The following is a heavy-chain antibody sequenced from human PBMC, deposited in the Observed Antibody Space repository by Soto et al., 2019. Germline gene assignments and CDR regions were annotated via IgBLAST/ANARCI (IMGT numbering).Heavy chain of an antibody. J-gene: IGHJ5*02. V-gene: IGHV4-30-4*08. CDR2: IYYSGST. CDR1: GGSVSSNSYS. CDR3: ARERPDGARLDP. D-gene: IGHD6-6*01. Sequence: SETLSLTCTVSGGSVSSNSYSWGWIRQSPGKGLEWIGYIYYSGSTHYNPSLKSRVTISVDTSKNQFSLKLSSVTAAGTAVYYCARERPDGARLDPWGQGTLVTVSS.